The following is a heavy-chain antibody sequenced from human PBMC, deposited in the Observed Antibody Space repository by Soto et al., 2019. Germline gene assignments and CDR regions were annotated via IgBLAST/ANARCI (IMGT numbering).Heavy chain of an antibody. Sequence: QLQLQESGSGLVKPSQTLSLTCAVSGGSISSGGYSWSWIRQPPGKGLEWIGYIYHSGSTYYNPSLNRRVTISVDRSKDQFSLKLSSVTAADTAVYYCARAHYGDYGYGMDVWGQGTTVTVSS. V-gene: IGHV4-30-2*01. CDR2: IYHSGST. CDR1: GGSISSGGYS. CDR3: ARAHYGDYGYGMDV. J-gene: IGHJ6*02. D-gene: IGHD4-17*01.